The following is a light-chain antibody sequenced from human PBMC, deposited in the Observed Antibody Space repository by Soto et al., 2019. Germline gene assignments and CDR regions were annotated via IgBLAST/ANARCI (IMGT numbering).Light chain of an antibody. V-gene: IGLV3-1*01. CDR3: QAWDSVTAWV. CDR2: QDN. J-gene: IGLJ3*02. CDR1: KLGDKY. Sequence: SCELTQPPSVSVSPGQTASITCSGDKLGDKYGCWYQQKPGQSPVLVIYQDNKRPSGIPERFSGSNSGNTATLTISGTQAMDEADYYCQAWDSVTAWVFGGGTKLTVL.